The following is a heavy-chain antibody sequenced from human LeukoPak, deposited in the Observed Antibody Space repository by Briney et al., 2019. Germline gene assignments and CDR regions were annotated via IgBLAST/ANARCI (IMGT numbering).Heavy chain of an antibody. CDR1: GFTFSSYS. Sequence: GGSLRLSCAASGFTFSSYSMNWVRQAPGKGLEWVSSISSSSSYIYYADSVKGRFTISRDNAKNSLYLQMNSLRAEDTAVYYCARDAAGAYYYYYYMDVWGKGTTVTVSS. CDR3: ARDAAGAYYYYYYMDV. J-gene: IGHJ6*03. V-gene: IGHV3-21*01. D-gene: IGHD6-13*01. CDR2: ISSSSSYI.